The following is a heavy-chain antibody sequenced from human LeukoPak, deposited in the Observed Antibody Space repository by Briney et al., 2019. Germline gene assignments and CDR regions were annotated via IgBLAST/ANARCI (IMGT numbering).Heavy chain of an antibody. J-gene: IGHJ4*02. Sequence: SVTVSCKASGGTFSSYAISWVRQAPGQGLEWMGRIIPIFGTANYAQKFQGRVTITTDESTSTAYMELSSLRSEDTAVYYCARDNSAAAAGHFDYWGQGTLVTVSS. D-gene: IGHD6-13*01. CDR2: IIPIFGTA. V-gene: IGHV1-69*05. CDR3: ARDNSAAAAGHFDY. CDR1: GGTFSSYA.